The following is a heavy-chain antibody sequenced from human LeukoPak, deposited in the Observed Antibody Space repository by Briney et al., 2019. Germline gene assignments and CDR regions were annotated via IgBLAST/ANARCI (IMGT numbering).Heavy chain of an antibody. Sequence: GGSLRLSCAASGFTFSSYGMHWVRQAPGKGLEWVAVIWYDGSNKYYADSVKGRFTISRDNSKNTLYLQMNSLRAEDTAVYYCAKGRLRGEYYFDYWGQGTLVTVSS. CDR3: AKGRLRGEYYFDY. J-gene: IGHJ4*02. V-gene: IGHV3-30*02. CDR1: GFTFSSYG. CDR2: IWYDGSNK. D-gene: IGHD4-17*01.